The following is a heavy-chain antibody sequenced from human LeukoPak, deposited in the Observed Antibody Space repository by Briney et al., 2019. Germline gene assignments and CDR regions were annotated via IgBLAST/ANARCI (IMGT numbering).Heavy chain of an antibody. Sequence: GGSLRLSCAASGFTFSSYAMSWVRQAPGKGLEWVSAISGSGGSTYYADSVKGRFTISRDNSKNTLYLQINSLRAEDTAVYYCAKDLVVTLGEPTPDFDYWGQGTLVTVSS. CDR3: AKDLVVTLGEPTPDFDY. J-gene: IGHJ4*02. CDR2: ISGSGGST. V-gene: IGHV3-23*01. D-gene: IGHD4-23*01. CDR1: GFTFSSYA.